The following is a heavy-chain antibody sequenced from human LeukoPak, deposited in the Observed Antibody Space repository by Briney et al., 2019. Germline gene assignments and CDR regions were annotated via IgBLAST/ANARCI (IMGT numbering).Heavy chain of an antibody. Sequence: GESLKISCKGSGYSFTSYWIGWVRQMPGKGLEWMGIIYPGDSDTRYSPSFQGQVTISADKSISTAYLQWSSLKALDTAMYYCARIGTSVVVAATPVDYWGQGTLVTVSA. J-gene: IGHJ4*02. CDR2: IYPGDSDT. V-gene: IGHV5-51*03. D-gene: IGHD2-15*01. CDR1: GYSFTSYW. CDR3: ARIGTSVVVAATPVDY.